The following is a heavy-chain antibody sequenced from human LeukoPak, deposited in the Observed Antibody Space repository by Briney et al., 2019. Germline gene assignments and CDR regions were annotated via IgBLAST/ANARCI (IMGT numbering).Heavy chain of an antibody. Sequence: GGSLRLSCAASGFTFSSYAMNWVRQAPGKGLEWVSGISGSGGSTFYADSVKGRLTISRDDSKNTLYLQMNRLRAEDTAVYYCAKDALISYRGAWSQSDYWGQGTLVTVSS. D-gene: IGHD2/OR15-2a*01. CDR1: GFTFSSYA. J-gene: IGHJ4*02. V-gene: IGHV3-23*01. CDR2: ISGSGGST. CDR3: AKDALISYRGAWSQSDY.